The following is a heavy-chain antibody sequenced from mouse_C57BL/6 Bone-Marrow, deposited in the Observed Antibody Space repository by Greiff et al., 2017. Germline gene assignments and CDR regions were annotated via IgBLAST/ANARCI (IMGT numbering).Heavy chain of an antibody. CDR2: IYPGDGDT. J-gene: IGHJ4*01. CDR1: GYAFSSSW. V-gene: IGHV1-82*01. D-gene: IGHD1-1*01. CDR3: ASFYYASSSYDYAMDY. Sequence: QVQLQQSGPELVKPGASVKISCKASGYAFSSSWMNWVKQRPGKGLEWIGRIYPGDGDTNYNGKFKGKATLTADKSSSTAYMQLSSLTSEDSAVYFCASFYYASSSYDYAMDYWGQGTSVTVSS.